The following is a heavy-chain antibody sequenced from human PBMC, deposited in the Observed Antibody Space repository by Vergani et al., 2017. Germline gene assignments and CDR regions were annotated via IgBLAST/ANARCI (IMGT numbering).Heavy chain of an antibody. CDR3: ARVNTETNGHLYYYYYMDV. J-gene: IGHJ6*03. V-gene: IGHV4-34*01. Sequence: QVQLQQWGGGLLKPSETLSLTCVVNGRSFTSYHWTWIRQSSGEGLEWVGDIDHTGRPDYNRSLKSRLTMSVDKSRNQFSLTLNSVTATDTAIYFCARVNTETNGHLYYYYYMDVWGQGTAVTVS. D-gene: IGHD4-11*01. CDR1: GRSFTSYH. CDR2: IDHTGRP.